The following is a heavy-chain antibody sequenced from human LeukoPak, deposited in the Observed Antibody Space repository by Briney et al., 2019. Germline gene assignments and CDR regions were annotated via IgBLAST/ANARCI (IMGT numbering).Heavy chain of an antibody. J-gene: IGHJ3*01. CDR2: VYYSGDT. D-gene: IGHD3-22*01. CDR1: GGSISSGGYY. CDR3: ARDGRGYPGRHAFDV. Sequence: SETLSLTCTVSGGSISSGGYYWTWIRQHPGNGLEWVGNVYYSGDTQYNPSLKSRVIMSMDTSKKQFSLHLNSVTAADTAVYYCARDGRGYPGRHAFDVWGQGTLVIVSS. V-gene: IGHV4-31*03.